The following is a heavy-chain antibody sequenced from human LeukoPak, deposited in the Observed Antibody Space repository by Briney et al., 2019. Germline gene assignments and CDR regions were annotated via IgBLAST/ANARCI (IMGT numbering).Heavy chain of an antibody. Sequence: PSETLSLTCTVSGGSISSYYWSWIRQPPGKGLEWIGYIYYSGSTNYNPSLKSRVTISVDTSKNQFSLKLTSVTAADTAVYYCARDEDFYASGSWFDSWGQGSLVTVSS. V-gene: IGHV4-59*12. D-gene: IGHD3-10*01. CDR3: ARDEDFYASGSWFDS. CDR1: GGSISSYY. CDR2: IYYSGST. J-gene: IGHJ5*01.